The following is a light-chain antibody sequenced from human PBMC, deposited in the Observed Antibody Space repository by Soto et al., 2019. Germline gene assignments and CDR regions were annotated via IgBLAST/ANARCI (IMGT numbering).Light chain of an antibody. CDR3: QQRSNWFLT. Sequence: EIVLTQSPATLSLSPGERATLSCRASQSGISYLAWYQQKPGQAPRLLIYDASNRATGIPARFSGSGSVTDFTLTISSLEPEDFAVYYCQQRSNWFLTFGGGTKVEIK. J-gene: IGKJ4*01. V-gene: IGKV3-11*01. CDR2: DAS. CDR1: QSGISY.